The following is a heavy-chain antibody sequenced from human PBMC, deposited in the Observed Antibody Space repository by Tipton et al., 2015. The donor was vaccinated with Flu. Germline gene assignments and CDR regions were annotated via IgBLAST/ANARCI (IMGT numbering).Heavy chain of an antibody. CDR1: GGSISSYY. CDR3: ARELNYGMDV. J-gene: IGHJ6*02. Sequence: TLSLTCTVSGGSISSYYWSWIRQPPGKGLEWIGYIYYSGSTNYNPSLKSRVTISVDTSKNQFSLKLSSVTAADTAVYYCARELNYGMDVWDQGTTVTVS. V-gene: IGHV4-59*01. CDR2: IYYSGST.